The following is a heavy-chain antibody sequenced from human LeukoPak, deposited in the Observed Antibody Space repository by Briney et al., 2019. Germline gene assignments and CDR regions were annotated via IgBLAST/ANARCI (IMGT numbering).Heavy chain of an antibody. Sequence: SETLSLTCSVSGVSISSYYWTWIRQPPGKGLEWIGYLFYSGSPNYNASLTSRVTISVDTSKNQFSLKLTSVTAADTAVYYCARDPSLWFWGQGTLVTVSS. CDR3: ARDPSLWF. CDR1: GVSISSYY. V-gene: IGHV4-59*01. CDR2: LFYSGSP. D-gene: IGHD2-21*01. J-gene: IGHJ4*02.